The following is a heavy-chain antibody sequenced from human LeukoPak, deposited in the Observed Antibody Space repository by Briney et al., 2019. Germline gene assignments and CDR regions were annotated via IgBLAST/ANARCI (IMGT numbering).Heavy chain of an antibody. CDR2: IKQDGSEK. CDR3: ARAGGGYYYDSSGLDY. V-gene: IGHV3-7*01. D-gene: IGHD3-22*01. Sequence: GGSLRLSCAASGFTFSSYWMSWVRQAPGKGLEWVANIKQDGSEKYYVDSVKGRFTISRDNAKNSLYLQMNSLRAEDTAVYYCARAGGGYYYDSSGLDYWGQGTLVTVSS. J-gene: IGHJ4*02. CDR1: GFTFSSYW.